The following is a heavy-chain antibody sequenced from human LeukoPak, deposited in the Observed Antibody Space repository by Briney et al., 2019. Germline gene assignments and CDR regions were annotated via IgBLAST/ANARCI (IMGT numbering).Heavy chain of an antibody. CDR3: ARAPPGVTGAFDI. J-gene: IGHJ3*02. Sequence: SETLSLTCAVSGYSISSGYYWGWIRQPPGKGLEWIGSIYHSGSTYYNPSLKSRVTISVDTSKNQFSLKLSSVTAADTAVYYCARAPPGVTGAFDIWGQGTMVTVSS. CDR1: GYSISSGYY. CDR2: IYHSGST. D-gene: IGHD4-23*01. V-gene: IGHV4-38-2*01.